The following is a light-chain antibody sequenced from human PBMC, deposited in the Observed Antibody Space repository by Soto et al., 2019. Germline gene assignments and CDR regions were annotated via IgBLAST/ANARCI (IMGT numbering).Light chain of an antibody. CDR2: DAS. V-gene: IGKV3-11*01. Sequence: VLTQSPATLSLSPGKRATRSCRASKSVDFHLAWYQQKPVQAPRLLIYDASVRATGTPARFSGSGSGTAFTLTISSLEPEDFALYYCQQRSTWPTFGQGTRLEIK. CDR3: QQRSTWPT. CDR1: KSVDFH. J-gene: IGKJ5*01.